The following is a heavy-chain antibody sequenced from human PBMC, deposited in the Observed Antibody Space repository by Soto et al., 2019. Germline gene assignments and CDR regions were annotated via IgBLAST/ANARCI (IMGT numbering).Heavy chain of an antibody. D-gene: IGHD4-4*01. V-gene: IGHV4-59*08. CDR1: GGSVSSYY. CDR2: IYNGGST. Sequence: SETLSLTCTVSGGSVSSYYWSWVRQPPGRRPEWIAYIYNGGSTDYNPSLKSRLTISLDTSKNQFSLKLSSVTAADTAVYYCARRSRRDGYSPFDYWVQGTQVTVSS. CDR3: ARRSRRDGYSPFDY. J-gene: IGHJ4*02.